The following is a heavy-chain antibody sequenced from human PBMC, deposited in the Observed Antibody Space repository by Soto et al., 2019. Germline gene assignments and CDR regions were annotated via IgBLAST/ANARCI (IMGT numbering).Heavy chain of an antibody. D-gene: IGHD3-22*01. CDR2: ISSSSSYI. Sequence: GGSLRLSCAASGFTFSSYSMNWVRQAPGKGLEWVSSISSSSSYIYYADSVKGRFTISRDNAKNSLYLQMNSLRAEDTAVYYCARGGIFSNYYDSSGYYPDAFDIWGQGTVVTVSS. CDR1: GFTFSSYS. V-gene: IGHV3-21*01. J-gene: IGHJ3*02. CDR3: ARGGIFSNYYDSSGYYPDAFDI.